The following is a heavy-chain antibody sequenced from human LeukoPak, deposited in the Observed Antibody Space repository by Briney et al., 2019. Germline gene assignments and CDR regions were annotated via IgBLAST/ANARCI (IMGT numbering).Heavy chain of an antibody. CDR2: INHSGST. Sequence: SETLSLTCAVYGGSFSGYYWSWIRQPPGKGLEWIGEINHSGSTNYNPSLKSRVTISVDTSKNQFSLKLSSVTAADTAVYYCAIPRAYYYDSSGYYYESYFDYWGQGTLVTVSS. CDR3: AIPRAYYYDSSGYYYESYFDY. CDR1: GGSFSGYY. V-gene: IGHV4-34*01. D-gene: IGHD3-22*01. J-gene: IGHJ4*02.